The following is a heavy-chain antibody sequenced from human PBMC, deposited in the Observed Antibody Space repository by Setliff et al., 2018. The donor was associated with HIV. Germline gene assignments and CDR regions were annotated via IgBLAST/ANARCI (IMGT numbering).Heavy chain of an antibody. D-gene: IGHD2-8*02. CDR2: ISPYNGNT. CDR3: ASTWSRVPYYLMDV. V-gene: IGHV1-18*01. CDR1: GYTFLTYG. Sequence: ASVKVSCKASGYTFLTYGISWVRQAPGHGLEWMGWISPYNGNTGYAPRFQGRVTMTRDTSINTAYMELSSLTSDDTAVYYCASTWSRVPYYLMDVWGQGTTVTVSS. J-gene: IGHJ6*02.